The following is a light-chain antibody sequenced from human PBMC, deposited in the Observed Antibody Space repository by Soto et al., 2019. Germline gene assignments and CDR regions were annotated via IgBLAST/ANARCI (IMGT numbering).Light chain of an antibody. J-gene: IGKJ4*01. CDR3: QQSCSTPLT. CDR2: AAS. CDR1: QSISSY. Sequence: DIQMTQSPSSLSASVGDRVTITCRASQSISSYLNWYQQKPGKAPKLLIYAASSLQSGVPSRFSGSGSRTDFTLTISSLQPEDFATYYCQQSCSTPLTFGGGTKVDIK. V-gene: IGKV1-39*01.